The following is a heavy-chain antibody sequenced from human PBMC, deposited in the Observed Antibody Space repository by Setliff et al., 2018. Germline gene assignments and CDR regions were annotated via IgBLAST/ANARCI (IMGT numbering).Heavy chain of an antibody. Sequence: LRLSCAASGFTFSSYSMNWVRQAPGKGLEWVSSISSSSSYIYYADSVKGRFTISRGNAKNSLYLQMNSLRAEDTAVYYCARGSIAAAGTDLDYWGQGTLVTVSS. V-gene: IGHV3-21*01. CDR1: GFTFSSYS. D-gene: IGHD6-13*01. J-gene: IGHJ4*02. CDR3: ARGSIAAAGTDLDY. CDR2: ISSSSSYI.